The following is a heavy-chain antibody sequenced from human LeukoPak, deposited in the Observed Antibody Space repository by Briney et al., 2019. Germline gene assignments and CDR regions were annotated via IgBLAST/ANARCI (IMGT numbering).Heavy chain of an antibody. V-gene: IGHV3-74*01. CDR2: INSDGSST. J-gene: IGHJ4*02. CDR3: AYFVCSRPSCKYFDY. Sequence: GGSLRLSCAASGFTFSSYWMHWDRQAPGKGLVWVSRINSDGSSTTYADSVKGRFTISRDNAKNTLYLQMNSLRAEDTAVYYCAYFVCSRPSCKYFDYWGQGPLVTAPS. D-gene: IGHD2-2*01. CDR1: GFTFSSYW.